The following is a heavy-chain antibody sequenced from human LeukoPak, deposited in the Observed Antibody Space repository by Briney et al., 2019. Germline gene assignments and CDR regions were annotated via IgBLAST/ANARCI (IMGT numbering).Heavy chain of an antibody. D-gene: IGHD2-21*01. V-gene: IGHV4-59*01. CDR3: AREPIFSCGGDCYLLDAFDI. CDR1: GGSISSYY. J-gene: IGHJ3*02. Sequence: SETLSLTCTVSGGSISSYYWSWIRQPPGKGLEWIGYIYYSGSTNYNPSLKSRVTISVDTSKNQFSLKLSSVTAADTAVYHCAREPIFSCGGDCYLLDAFDIWGQGTMVTVSS. CDR2: IYYSGST.